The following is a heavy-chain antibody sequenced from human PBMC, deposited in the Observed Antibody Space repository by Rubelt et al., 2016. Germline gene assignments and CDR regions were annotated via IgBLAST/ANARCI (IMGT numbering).Heavy chain of an antibody. CDR2: IYYSGST. CDR3: ARVLSSGSYFVDY. Sequence: IRQPPGKGLEWIGSIYYSGSTYYNPSLKSRVTISVDTSKNQFSLKLSSVTAADTAVYYCARVLSSGSYFVDYWGQGTLVIVSS. J-gene: IGHJ4*02. D-gene: IGHD1-26*01. V-gene: IGHV4-39*07.